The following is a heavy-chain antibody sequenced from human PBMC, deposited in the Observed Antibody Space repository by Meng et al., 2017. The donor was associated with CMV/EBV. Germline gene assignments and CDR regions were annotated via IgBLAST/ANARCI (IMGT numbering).Heavy chain of an antibody. Sequence: QVRVVEAGGGVAQPGGSLSFSCAASGFTFSSYGRRWVRQAPGKGLEWVAFIRYDGSNKYYADSVKGRFTISRDNSKNTLYLQMNSLRAEDTAVYYCAKEDGSGSYSIDYWGQGTLVTVSS. CDR2: IRYDGSNK. J-gene: IGHJ4*02. CDR1: GFTFSSYG. V-gene: IGHV3-30*02. D-gene: IGHD3-10*01. CDR3: AKEDGSGSYSIDY.